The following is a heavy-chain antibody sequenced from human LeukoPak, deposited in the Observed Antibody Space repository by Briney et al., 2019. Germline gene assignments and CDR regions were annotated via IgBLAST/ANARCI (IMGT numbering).Heavy chain of an antibody. D-gene: IGHD5-12*01. CDR2: INHSGST. CDR3: ARVVAYSGYSAPFDY. V-gene: IGHV4-34*01. J-gene: IGHJ4*02. Sequence: MASETLSLTCAVYGGSFSGYYWSWIRQPPGRGLEWIGEINHSGSTNYNPSLKSRVTISVDTSKNQFSLKLSSVTAADTAVYYCARVVAYSGYSAPFDYWGRGTLVTVSS. CDR1: GGSFSGYY.